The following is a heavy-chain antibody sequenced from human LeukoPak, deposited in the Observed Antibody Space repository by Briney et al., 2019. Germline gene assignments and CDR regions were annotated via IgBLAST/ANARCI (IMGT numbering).Heavy chain of an antibody. CDR3: ATYRQVLLPFES. V-gene: IGHV3-23*01. CDR1: GFTFSSYS. CDR2: IFPSGGEI. Sequence: GGSLRLSCAASGFTFSSYSMIWVRQPPGKGLEWVSSIFPSGGEIHYADSVRGRFTISRDNSKSTLSLQMNSLRAEDTAIYYCATYRQVLLPFESWGQGTLVTVSP. J-gene: IGHJ4*02. D-gene: IGHD2-8*02.